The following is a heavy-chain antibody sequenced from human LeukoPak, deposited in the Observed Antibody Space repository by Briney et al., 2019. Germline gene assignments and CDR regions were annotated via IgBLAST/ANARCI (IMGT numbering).Heavy chain of an antibody. CDR3: ARDLSGVTGYTYGRGIDY. Sequence: GGSLRLSCTASGFTFSSYWMSWVRQAPGKGLEWVANIKKDGSEKYYVDSVRGRFTISRDNAKTSLYLQMNSLRAEDTAVYYCARDLSGVTGYTYGRGIDYWGQGTLVTVSS. CDR1: GFTFSSYW. D-gene: IGHD5-18*01. V-gene: IGHV3-7*01. J-gene: IGHJ4*02. CDR2: IKKDGSEK.